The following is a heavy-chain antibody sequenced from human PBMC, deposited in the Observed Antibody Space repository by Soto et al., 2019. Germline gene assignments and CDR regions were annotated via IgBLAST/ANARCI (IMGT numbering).Heavy chain of an antibody. CDR2: VYYSGST. D-gene: IGHD3-9*01. V-gene: IGHV4-39*01. CDR3: GRFEGLAKISYYFDY. CDR1: GGSVSSSSYY. Sequence: PSETLSLTCTVSGGSVSSSSYYWGWVRQPPGKGLEWIGSVYYSGSTYYNPSLESRVTISVDKSKNQFSLKLMSLSAADTAVYYCGRFEGLAKISYYFDYWCQGELVTVS. J-gene: IGHJ4*02.